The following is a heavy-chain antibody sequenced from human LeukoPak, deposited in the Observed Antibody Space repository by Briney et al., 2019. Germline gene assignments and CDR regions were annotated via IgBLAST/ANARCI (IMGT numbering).Heavy chain of an antibody. Sequence: SETLSLTCSVSGGSMSSENEYWGWIRQTPGKGLEWIGSVYYSGNTYYNASLKSQVSISIDTSKNQFSLKLTSVTAADTAVYYCARLEQQLASFDYWGQGTLVTVSS. CDR2: VYYSGNT. D-gene: IGHD6-13*01. CDR1: GGSMSSENEY. CDR3: ARLEQQLASFDY. V-gene: IGHV4-39*01. J-gene: IGHJ4*02.